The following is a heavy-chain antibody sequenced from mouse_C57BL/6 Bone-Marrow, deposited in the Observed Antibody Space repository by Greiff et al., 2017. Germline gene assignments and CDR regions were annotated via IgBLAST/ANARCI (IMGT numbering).Heavy chain of an antibody. Sequence: VLLVESGPGLVAPSQSLSITCTASGFSLTSYGVDWVRQPPGKGLEWLGVIWGGGCTTYHSALMSGLRNSKDNSKSQVFLKMNSLQTDDTAMYYCAKHELGLWFAYWGQGTLVTVSA. D-gene: IGHD4-1*01. V-gene: IGHV2-9*01. CDR3: AKHELGLWFAY. J-gene: IGHJ3*01. CDR1: GFSLTSYG. CDR2: IWGGGCT.